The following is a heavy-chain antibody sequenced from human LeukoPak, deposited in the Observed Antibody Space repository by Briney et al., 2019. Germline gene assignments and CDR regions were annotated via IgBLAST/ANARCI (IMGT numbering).Heavy chain of an antibody. D-gene: IGHD2-2*01. J-gene: IGHJ5*02. V-gene: IGHV1-24*01. Sequence: GASVKVSCKVSGYTLTELSMHWVRQAPGKGLEWMGGFDPEDGETIYARKFQGRVTMTEDTSTDTAYMELSSLRSEDTAVYYCVLGYCSSTSCPRIGWFDPWGQGTLVTVSS. CDR3: VLGYCSSTSCPRIGWFDP. CDR1: GYTLTELS. CDR2: FDPEDGET.